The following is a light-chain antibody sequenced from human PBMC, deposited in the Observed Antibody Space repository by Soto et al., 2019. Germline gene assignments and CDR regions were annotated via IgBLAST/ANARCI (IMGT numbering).Light chain of an antibody. CDR1: QIINTW. Sequence: DIQMTQSPSSLSASVGDRVTITCRASQIINTWLSWYQQKPGKAPKLVIYRASNLVNGVPSRFSGSGSGTEFTLTISSLQPDDFSIYYCQQYETYSGTFCPGTKVDL. J-gene: IGKJ3*01. CDR3: QQYETYSGT. V-gene: IGKV1-5*03. CDR2: RAS.